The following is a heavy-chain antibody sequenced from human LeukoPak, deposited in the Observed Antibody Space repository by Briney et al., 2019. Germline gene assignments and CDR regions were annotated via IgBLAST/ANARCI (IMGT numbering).Heavy chain of an antibody. D-gene: IGHD3-10*01. CDR3: ARGDHDY. V-gene: IGHV3-21*04. Sequence: KPGGSLRLSCAASGFTFSGYSMNWVRLSPGKGLEWVSSISDTSRYIYYADSVKGRFIISRDNAKNSLYLQMNSLRAEDTALYYCARGDHDYWGQGTLVTVSS. CDR2: ISDTSRYI. J-gene: IGHJ4*02. CDR1: GFTFSGYS.